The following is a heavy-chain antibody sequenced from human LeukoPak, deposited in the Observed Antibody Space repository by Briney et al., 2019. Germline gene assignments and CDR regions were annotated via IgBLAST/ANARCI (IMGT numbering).Heavy chain of an antibody. D-gene: IGHD1-1*01. J-gene: IGHJ4*02. CDR1: GGSTSTYY. CDR2: IYTSEST. V-gene: IGHV4-4*09. Sequence: SETLSLTCTVSGGSTSTYYWSWIRQPPGKGLEWIGYIYTSESTNYNPSLKSRVTISVDTSKNQFSLMLSSVTAADTAFYYCARRRTTGTTGYFDYWGRGILVTVSS. CDR3: ARRRTTGTTGYFDY.